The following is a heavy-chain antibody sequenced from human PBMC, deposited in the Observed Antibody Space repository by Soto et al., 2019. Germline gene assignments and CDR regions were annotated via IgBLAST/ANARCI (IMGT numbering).Heavy chain of an antibody. CDR2: TRNKAKSYTT. Sequence: GGSLRLSCATSGFTFSDYYMDWVRQAPGKGLEWVGRTRNKAKSYTTEYAASVKGRFTISRDELKNSLILEMESLKIEDTAVYYCVRGYNGFDRWGQGTLVTVSS. CDR3: VRGYNGFDR. CDR1: GFTFSDYY. D-gene: IGHD1-1*01. J-gene: IGHJ5*02. V-gene: IGHV3-72*01.